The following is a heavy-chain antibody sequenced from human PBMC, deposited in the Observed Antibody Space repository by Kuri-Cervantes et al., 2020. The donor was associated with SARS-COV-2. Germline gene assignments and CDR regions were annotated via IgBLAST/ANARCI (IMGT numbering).Heavy chain of an antibody. CDR2: IIPIFRTS. CDR3: ATVELALGPDYDYSGMDV. J-gene: IGHJ6*02. CDR1: GYDFLRFG. V-gene: IGHV1-69*13. Sequence: SVKVSCKASGYDFLRFGFSWVRQAPGQGLEWMGVIIPIFRTSNYAQKFQGRVTITADESTTIAYMELSSLRSEDTAVYYCATVELALGPDYDYSGMDVWGQGTTVTVSS. D-gene: IGHD3-16*01.